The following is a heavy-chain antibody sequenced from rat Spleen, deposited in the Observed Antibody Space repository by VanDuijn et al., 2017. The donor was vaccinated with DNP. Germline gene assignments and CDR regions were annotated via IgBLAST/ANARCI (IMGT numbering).Heavy chain of an antibody. D-gene: IGHD1-3*01. J-gene: IGHJ2*01. Sequence: QVQLKESGPGLVQPSQTLSLTCTVSGLSLTRYGITWVRQPPGKGLAWIAAISNGGNTYYNSALKSRLSISRDTSKRQIFLKMNSLQTADTAIYFCTRDNYGSLDYWGQGVMVTVSS. CDR2: ISNGGNT. CDR3: TRDNYGSLDY. CDR1: GLSLTRYG. V-gene: IGHV2S12*01.